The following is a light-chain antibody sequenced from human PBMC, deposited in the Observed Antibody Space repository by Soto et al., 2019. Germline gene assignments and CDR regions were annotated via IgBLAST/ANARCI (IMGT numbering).Light chain of an antibody. V-gene: IGKV1-27*01. CDR2: ATS. Sequence: DVQMTQSPSSLSACVGDRVTITCRASQGIAPYLAWFQQKPGKVPKLLIYATSTLQSGVPSRFSGSGSGTDFTLTINSLQPEDVGTYYCQKYNSAPLTFGGGTKVEIK. J-gene: IGKJ4*01. CDR3: QKYNSAPLT. CDR1: QGIAPY.